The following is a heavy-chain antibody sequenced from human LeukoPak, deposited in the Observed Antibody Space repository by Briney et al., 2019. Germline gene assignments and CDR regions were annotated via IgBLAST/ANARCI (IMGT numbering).Heavy chain of an antibody. CDR2: SAHTGSS. J-gene: IGHJ4*02. CDR3: ARYYADVNGYYYYYDY. CDR1: GASVSSYY. Sequence: PSETLSLTCTVSGASVSSYYWSWIRKPPGKGLEWIGFSAHTGSSSYNPSLKSRVSISVDKSMNHFSLGLTSVTTADTAAYYCARYYADVNGYYYYYDYWGQGTLVTVSS. V-gene: IGHV4-59*02. D-gene: IGHD3-22*01.